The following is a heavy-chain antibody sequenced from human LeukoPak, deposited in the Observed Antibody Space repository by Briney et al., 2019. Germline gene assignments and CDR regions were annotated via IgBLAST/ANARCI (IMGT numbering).Heavy chain of an antibody. CDR2: MIPDRGNT. V-gene: IGHV1-8*01. CDR1: GYTFTSYD. J-gene: IGHJ5*02. CDR3: ARGVTMVRGVIITKRGPNWFDP. Sequence: GAPVKVSCKASGYTFTSYDINWVRQAPGQGLEWMGWMIPDRGNTGYAQKFQGRVTMTRNTSIGTAYMELSSLRSEDTAVYYCARGVTMVRGVIITKRGPNWFDPWGQGTLVTVSS. D-gene: IGHD3-10*01.